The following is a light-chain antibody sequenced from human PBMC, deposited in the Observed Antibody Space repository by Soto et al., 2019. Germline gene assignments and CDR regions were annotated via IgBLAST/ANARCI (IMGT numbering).Light chain of an antibody. CDR1: QRVSSSY. J-gene: IGKJ2*01. Sequence: PEERATLSCRASQRVSSSYLAWYQQKPGQAPRLLIYGASSRATGIPDRFSGSGSGTDFTLTISRLEPEDFAVYYCQQYGSSLYTFGQGTKLEIK. V-gene: IGKV3-20*01. CDR3: QQYGSSLYT. CDR2: GAS.